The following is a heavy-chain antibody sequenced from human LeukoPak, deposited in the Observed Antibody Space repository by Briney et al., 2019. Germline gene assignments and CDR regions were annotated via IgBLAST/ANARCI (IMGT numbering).Heavy chain of an antibody. Sequence: SQTLSLTCAITGDSVSSSSAAWSWIRQSPSRGLEWLGRTYYRSKWYNDYAVSVKSRITINPDTSKNQFSLQLNSMTPEDTAVYYCAREGSEGYLFDYWGQGTLVTVSS. CDR3: AREGSEGYLFDY. V-gene: IGHV6-1*01. J-gene: IGHJ4*02. CDR1: GDSVSSSSAA. CDR2: TYYRSKWYN. D-gene: IGHD1-1*01.